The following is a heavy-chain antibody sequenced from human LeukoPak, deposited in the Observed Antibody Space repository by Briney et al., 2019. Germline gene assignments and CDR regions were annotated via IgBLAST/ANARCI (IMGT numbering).Heavy chain of an antibody. V-gene: IGHV1-2*02. J-gene: IGHJ4*02. D-gene: IGHD5-12*01. CDR2: INAKSGGT. Sequence: VASVKVSCKASGYTFTGYYMHWVRQAPGQGLEWMGWINAKSGGTKYAQKFQGRVTMTRDASISTAYMELSRLRFDDTAVYYCARGGGYASPIGYWGQGALVTVSS. CDR3: ARGGGYASPIGY. CDR1: GYTFTGYY.